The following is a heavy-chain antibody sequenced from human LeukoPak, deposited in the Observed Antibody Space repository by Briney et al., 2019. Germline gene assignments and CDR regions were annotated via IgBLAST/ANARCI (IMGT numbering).Heavy chain of an antibody. CDR3: AKHGYCSGISCFFDF. V-gene: IGHV3-23*01. D-gene: IGHD2-2*03. Sequence: PGGSLRLSCAASGFTFSNYAMTWVRQAPGKGLEWVSVISGSGSNTDYADSVKGRFTISRDSSKNTLYLQMNSLRAEDTALYYCAKHGYCSGISCFFDFWGQGTLVTVSS. CDR1: GFTFSNYA. CDR2: ISGSGSNT. J-gene: IGHJ4*02.